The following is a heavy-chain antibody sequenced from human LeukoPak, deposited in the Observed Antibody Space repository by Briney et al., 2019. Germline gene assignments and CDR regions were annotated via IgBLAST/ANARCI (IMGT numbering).Heavy chain of an antibody. CDR3: AKEFGSSGWWHGMDV. J-gene: IGHJ6*02. D-gene: IGHD6-19*01. CDR2: ISGSGGST. CDR1: GFTFSSYA. V-gene: IGHV3-23*01. Sequence: PGGSLRLSCAASGFTFSSYAMSWVRQAPGKGLEWVSAISGSGGSTYYADSVKGRFTISRGNSKNTLYLQMNSLRAEDTAVYYCAKEFGSSGWWHGMDVWGQGTTVTVSS.